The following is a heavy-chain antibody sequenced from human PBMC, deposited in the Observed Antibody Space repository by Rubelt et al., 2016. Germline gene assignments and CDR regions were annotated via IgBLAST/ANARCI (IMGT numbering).Heavy chain of an antibody. J-gene: IGHJ6*02. V-gene: IGHV3-21*01. CDR2: ISSGSTYI. D-gene: IGHD2-15*01. CDR3: ARGLMAAPTGYGMDV. Sequence: GEGLEWVSSISSGSTYIYHADSVKGRFTISRDNAKNSLYLQMNSLRAGDTAVYYCARGLMAAPTGYGMDVWGQGTTVTVSS.